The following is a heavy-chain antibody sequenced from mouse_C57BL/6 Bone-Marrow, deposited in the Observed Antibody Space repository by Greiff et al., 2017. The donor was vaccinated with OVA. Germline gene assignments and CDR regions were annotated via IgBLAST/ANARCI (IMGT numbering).Heavy chain of an antibody. J-gene: IGHJ1*03. Sequence: QVQLQQPGTELVKPGASVKLSCKASGYTFTSYWMHWVKQRPGQGLEWIGNISPSNGGTNYHEQLKRKATLTVDKSSSTAYMQRSSLTSEDSAVYYCAARGVLRGDWYFDVWGTGTTVTVSS. CDR2: ISPSNGGT. CDR3: AARGVLRGDWYFDV. CDR1: GYTFTSYW. V-gene: IGHV1-53*01. D-gene: IGHD1-1*01.